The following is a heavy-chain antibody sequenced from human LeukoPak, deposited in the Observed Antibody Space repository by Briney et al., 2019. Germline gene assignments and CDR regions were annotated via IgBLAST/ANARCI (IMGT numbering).Heavy chain of an antibody. Sequence: SGTLSLTCAVSGGSISSSNWWSWVRQPPGKGLEWIGEINHSGSTNYNPSLKSRVTISVDTSKNQFSLKLSSVTAADTAVYYCARRPLYSSRGGCFDYWGQGTLVTVSS. J-gene: IGHJ4*02. CDR2: INHSGST. CDR1: GGSISSSNW. V-gene: IGHV4-4*02. D-gene: IGHD6-13*01. CDR3: ARRPLYSSRGGCFDY.